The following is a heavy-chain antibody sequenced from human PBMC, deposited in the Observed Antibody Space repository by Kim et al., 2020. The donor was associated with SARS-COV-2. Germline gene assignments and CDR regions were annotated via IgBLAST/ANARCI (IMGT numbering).Heavy chain of an antibody. CDR3: ARAPYYDILTGYQWGWFDP. J-gene: IGHJ5*02. D-gene: IGHD3-9*01. Sequence: KSRVTISVDRSKNQFSLKLSSVTAADTAVYYCARAPYYDILTGYQWGWFDPWGQGTLVTVSS. V-gene: IGHV4-30-2*01.